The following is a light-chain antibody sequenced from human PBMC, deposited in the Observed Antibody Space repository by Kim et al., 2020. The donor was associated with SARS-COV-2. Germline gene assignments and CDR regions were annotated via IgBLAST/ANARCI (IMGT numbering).Light chain of an antibody. V-gene: IGLV2-14*03. CDR1: SSDGGGYNY. J-gene: IGLJ2*01. Sequence: QSITISCPGSSSDGGGYNYVSWYQQQPGKAPKLLLFDVNNRPSGVSTRFSGSKSGNTASLTISGLQAEDEAFYHCSSYTTSSAYVIFGGGTQLTVL. CDR2: DVN. CDR3: SSYTTSSAYVI.